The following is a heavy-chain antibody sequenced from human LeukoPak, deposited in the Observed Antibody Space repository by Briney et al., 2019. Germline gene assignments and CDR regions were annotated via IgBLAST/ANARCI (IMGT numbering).Heavy chain of an antibody. V-gene: IGHV4-30-4*08. CDR1: GGSFSDYS. CDR3: ARVTRWAGLDF. CDR2: IYYSGST. J-gene: IGHJ4*02. Sequence: TLSLTCAVYGGSFSDYSWTWIRQPPGKGLEWIGYIYYSGSTYYNPSLKSRLTISVDTSENQFSLHLTSVTAADTAVYFCARVTRWAGLDFWGQGTLVTVSS. D-gene: IGHD2-21*02.